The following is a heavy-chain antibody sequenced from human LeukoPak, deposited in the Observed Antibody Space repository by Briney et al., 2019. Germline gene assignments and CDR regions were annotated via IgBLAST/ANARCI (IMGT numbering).Heavy chain of an antibody. CDR2: IYYSGTT. CDR1: GASISTIISY. D-gene: IGHD5-18*01. Sequence: SETLSLTCTVSGASISTIISYWGWIRQTPGKGLEWIGSIYYSGTTYYNPSLKSRVTISVDTSKNQFSLKLSSVTAADTAVYYCAIHSARGAFDIWGQGTMVTVSS. CDR3: AIHSARGAFDI. J-gene: IGHJ3*02. V-gene: IGHV4-39*07.